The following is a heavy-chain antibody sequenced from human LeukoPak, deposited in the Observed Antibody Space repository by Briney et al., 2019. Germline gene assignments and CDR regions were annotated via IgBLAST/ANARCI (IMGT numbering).Heavy chain of an antibody. CDR1: GGSISSGGYS. D-gene: IGHD3-22*01. J-gene: IGHJ4*02. CDR2: IYHSGST. CDR3: AREDYYDSSGIN. V-gene: IGHV4-30-2*01. Sequence: SQTLSLTCAVSGGSISSGGYSWSWIRQPPGKGLEWIGYIYHSGSTYYNPSLKSRVTISVDRPKNQFSLKLSSVTAADTAVYYCAREDYYDSSGINWGQGTLVTVSS.